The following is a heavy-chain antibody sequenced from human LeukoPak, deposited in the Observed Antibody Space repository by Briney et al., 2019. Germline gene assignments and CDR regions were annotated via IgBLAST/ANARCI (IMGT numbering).Heavy chain of an antibody. CDR1: GFTFSSYE. J-gene: IGHJ6*03. Sequence: GGSLRLSCAASGFTFSSYEMNWVRQAPGKGLEWVSYISSSGSTIYYADSVKGRFTISRDNAKNSLYLQMNSLRAEDTAVYYCAREGGGYLSYYYYMDVWGKGTTVTISS. V-gene: IGHV3-48*03. CDR2: ISSSGSTI. D-gene: IGHD5-12*01. CDR3: AREGGGYLSYYYYMDV.